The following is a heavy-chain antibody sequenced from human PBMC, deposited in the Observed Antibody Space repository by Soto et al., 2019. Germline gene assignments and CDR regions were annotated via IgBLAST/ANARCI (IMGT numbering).Heavy chain of an antibody. CDR3: ARSYCSSTSCYSGWFDP. Sequence: SETLSLTCTLSGGSISSYYWSWIRQPPGKGLEWIGYIYYSGSTNYNPSLKSRVTISVDTSKNQFSLKLSSVTAADTAVYYCARSYCSSTSCYSGWFDPWGQGTLVTVSS. CDR2: IYYSGST. V-gene: IGHV4-59*01. CDR1: GGSISSYY. D-gene: IGHD2-2*02. J-gene: IGHJ5*02.